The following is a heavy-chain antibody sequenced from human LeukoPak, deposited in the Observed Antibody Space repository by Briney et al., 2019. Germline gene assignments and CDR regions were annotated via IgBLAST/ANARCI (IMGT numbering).Heavy chain of an antibody. Sequence: GGSLTLSCAGSGFSFSTYSMKWVRQAPGKGLEWVSGITGSGANTYYADSVKGRFTISRDNSKNTLYLRMNSLRAEDTVVYYCYYYDSSGFYPQTKIDYWGQGTLVTVSS. D-gene: IGHD3-22*01. CDR3: YYYDSSGFYPQTKIDY. CDR1: GFSFSTYS. J-gene: IGHJ4*02. CDR2: ITGSGANT. V-gene: IGHV3-23*01.